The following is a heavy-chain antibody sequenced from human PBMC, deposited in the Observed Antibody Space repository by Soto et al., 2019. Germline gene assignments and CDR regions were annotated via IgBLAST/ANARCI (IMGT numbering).Heavy chain of an antibody. V-gene: IGHV4-59*01. Sequence: SETLSLTCTVSGDSISGYYWSWIRQPPGKGLEWIGYIYYSGSTNYNPSLKGRVTMSVDTSKNQFSLKLTSVTAADTAMYFCAKYRRTDAEGYPFDYWGQGALVAVSS. CDR1: GDSISGYY. J-gene: IGHJ4*02. CDR3: AKYRRTDAEGYPFDY. D-gene: IGHD2-15*01. CDR2: IYYSGST.